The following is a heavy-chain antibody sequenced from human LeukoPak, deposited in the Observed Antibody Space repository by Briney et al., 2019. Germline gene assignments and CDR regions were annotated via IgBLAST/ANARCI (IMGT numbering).Heavy chain of an antibody. CDR1: EVTVTNNY. Sequence: GGSLRLSCAASEVTVTNNYMSWVRQAPGKGLQWVSVIYPGGNIYYADSVKGRFIISRDNSKNTLSLQMNSLTADDTAVYYCVRGPRYYDDSGFHYGVFDIWGQGTLVTVSS. V-gene: IGHV3-53*01. CDR3: VRGPRYYDDSGFHYGVFDI. CDR2: IYPGGNI. J-gene: IGHJ3*02. D-gene: IGHD3-16*01.